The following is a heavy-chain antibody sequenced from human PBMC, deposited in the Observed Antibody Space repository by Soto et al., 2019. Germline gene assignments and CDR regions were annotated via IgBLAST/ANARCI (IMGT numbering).Heavy chain of an antibody. CDR3: ASPNPLIVVGPDAMRRIGMGV. D-gene: IGHD2-2*01. J-gene: IGHJ6*02. CDR2: IIPIFGTA. CDR1: GGTFSCYA. Sequence: ASVKASSKDPGGTFSCYAIRWVRQAPGKGLEWMGGIIPIFGTANYAQKFQGRVTITADESTSTAYMELSSLRSEDTAVYYCASPNPLIVVGPDAMRRIGMGVWGQAPTGTVSS. V-gene: IGHV1-69*13.